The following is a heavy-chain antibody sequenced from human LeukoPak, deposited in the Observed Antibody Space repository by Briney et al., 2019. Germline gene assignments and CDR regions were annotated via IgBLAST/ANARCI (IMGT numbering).Heavy chain of an antibody. D-gene: IGHD3-9*01. Sequence: GGSLRLSCAASGFTFSSYATHWVRQAPGKGLEWVAVISYDGSNKYYADSVKGRFTISRDNSKNTLYLQMNSLRAEDTAVYYCARDLSYYDILTGFDYWGQGTLVTVSS. CDR2: ISYDGSNK. CDR3: ARDLSYYDILTGFDY. J-gene: IGHJ4*02. V-gene: IGHV3-30-3*01. CDR1: GFTFSSYA.